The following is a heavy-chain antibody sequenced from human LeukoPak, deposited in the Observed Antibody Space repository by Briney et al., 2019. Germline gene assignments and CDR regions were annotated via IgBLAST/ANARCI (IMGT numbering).Heavy chain of an antibody. D-gene: IGHD2-2*02. J-gene: IGHJ3*02. Sequence: EASVKVSCKASGFTFTSSAMQWVRQARGQRLEWIGWIVVGSGNTNYAQKFQERVTITRDMSASTAYMELSSLRSEDTAVYYCAAVDHCSSTSCYTAFDIWGQGTMVTVSS. CDR2: IVVGSGNT. V-gene: IGHV1-58*02. CDR1: GFTFTSSA. CDR3: AAVDHCSSTSCYTAFDI.